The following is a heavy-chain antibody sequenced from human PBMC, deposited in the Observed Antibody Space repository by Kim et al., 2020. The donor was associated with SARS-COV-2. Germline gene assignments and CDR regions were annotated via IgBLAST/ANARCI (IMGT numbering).Heavy chain of an antibody. V-gene: IGHV3-23*01. J-gene: IGHJ4*02. CDR3: AKPQGY. CDR2: GSGGST. Sequence: GSGGSTYYADSVKGRFTISRDNSKNTLYLQMNSLRAEDTAVYYCAKPQGYWGQGTLVTVSS.